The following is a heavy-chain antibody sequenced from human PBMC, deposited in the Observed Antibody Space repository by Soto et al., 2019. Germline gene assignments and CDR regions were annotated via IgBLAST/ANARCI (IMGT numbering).Heavy chain of an antibody. Sequence: SETLSLSCTFSGGSISTYYWSWIRQPAGKGLGWIGRVYTSGGTNYNPSLKSRVTMSRDKSKKQFFLSLSSVTAADTAVYYCARGAAAGVDYGMDLWGQGTTVAVSS. J-gene: IGHJ6*02. CDR2: VYTSGGT. CDR1: GGSISTYY. CDR3: ARGAAAGVDYGMDL. D-gene: IGHD6-13*01. V-gene: IGHV4-4*07.